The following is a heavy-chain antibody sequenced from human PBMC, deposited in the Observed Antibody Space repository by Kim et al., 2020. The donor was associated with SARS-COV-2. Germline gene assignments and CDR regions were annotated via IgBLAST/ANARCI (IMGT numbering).Heavy chain of an antibody. CDR2: ISGSGGST. J-gene: IGHJ5*01. Sequence: GGSLRLSCAVSGFTFNTYAMSWVRLAPGKGLEWVSAISGSGGSTYYADSVKGRFTISKDISKNTVFVQMNSLRAEDTAIYYCAKEGCNGWYPDRNWFDA. D-gene: IGHD6-19*01. V-gene: IGHV3-23*01. CDR3: AKEGCNGWYPDRNWFDA. CDR1: GFTFNTYA.